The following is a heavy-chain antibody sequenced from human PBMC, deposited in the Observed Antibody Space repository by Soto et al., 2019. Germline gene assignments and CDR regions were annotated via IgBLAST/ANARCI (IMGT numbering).Heavy chain of an antibody. J-gene: IGHJ4*02. CDR1: GFTFSTYW. CDR2: LDQDGSER. Sequence: EVQLVESGGGLVQPGGSLRLSCAASGFTFSTYWMNWVRRPPGKGLEWVANLDQDGSERYYVASVRGRFTISRYNAKNSLYLQMNSLRAEDTAVYYCVCGGNFFVYWGPGTLVTFSP. V-gene: IGHV3-7*01. CDR3: VCGGNFFVY. D-gene: IGHD3-16*01.